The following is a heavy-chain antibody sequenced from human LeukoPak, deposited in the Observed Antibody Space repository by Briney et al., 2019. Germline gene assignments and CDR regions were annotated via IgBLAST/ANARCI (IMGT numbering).Heavy chain of an antibody. CDR2: ISYTGSP. Sequence: SETLSLTCSVSGGSITSHYWSWIRQSPGKGLEWISYISYTGSPRYNPSFQGRVTISLDTSKTHFSLKLTSVTAADTAVYYCARLLNNDNAGDPDTFDMWGPGTMVTVSS. V-gene: IGHV4-59*08. CDR3: ARLLNNDNAGDPDTFDM. D-gene: IGHD4-17*01. J-gene: IGHJ3*02. CDR1: GGSITSHY.